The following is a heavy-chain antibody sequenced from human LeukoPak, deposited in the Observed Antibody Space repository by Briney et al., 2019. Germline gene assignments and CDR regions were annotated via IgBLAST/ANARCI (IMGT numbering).Heavy chain of an antibody. CDR3: ARGAGATLYYYYYYMDV. CDR1: GYTFTGYY. CDR2: INPNSGGT. J-gene: IGHJ6*03. Sequence: GASVKVSCKASGYTFTGYYMHWVRQAPGQGLEWMGWINPNSGGTSYAQKFQGRVTMTRDTSISTAYMELSRLRSDDTAVHYCARGAGATLYYYYYYMDVWGKGTTVTVSS. D-gene: IGHD1-26*01. V-gene: IGHV1-2*02.